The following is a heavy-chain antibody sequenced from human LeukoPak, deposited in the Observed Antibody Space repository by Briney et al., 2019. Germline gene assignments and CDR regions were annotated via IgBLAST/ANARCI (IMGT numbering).Heavy chain of an antibody. CDR1: GGSISSDY. J-gene: IGHJ4*02. Sequence: PSQTLSLTCNVAGGSISSDYWKWILHPPRKGLERIGDIYYTGSTNYNPPLKSRVTISVDTSKGQFSLKLSSVTAADTAVYYCAREGGSYCGGDCYSYYFDYWGQGTLVTVSS. D-gene: IGHD2-21*02. CDR2: IYYTGST. CDR3: AREGGSYCGGDCYSYYFDY. V-gene: IGHV4-59*01.